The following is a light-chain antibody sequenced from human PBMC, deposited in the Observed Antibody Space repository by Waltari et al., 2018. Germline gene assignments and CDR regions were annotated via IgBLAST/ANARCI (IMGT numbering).Light chain of an antibody. Sequence: DIQMTQSPSSLSASVGDRVTISCRASQTISSYLNWYQQKPGKAPDLLIYGASGLQSGVPSRFSGRGSGTDFTLTISSLQPEDFVTYYCQQSYSTPPYTFGQGTKLEIK. CDR2: GAS. V-gene: IGKV1-39*01. CDR3: QQSYSTPPYT. J-gene: IGKJ2*01. CDR1: QTISSY.